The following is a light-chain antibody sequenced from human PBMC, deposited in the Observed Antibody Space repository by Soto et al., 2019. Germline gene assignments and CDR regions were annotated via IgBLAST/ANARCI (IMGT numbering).Light chain of an antibody. CDR2: DVT. CDR1: SSDVGGYNY. J-gene: IGLJ1*01. V-gene: IGLV2-14*01. CDR3: CSYTTSNTRQIV. Sequence: QSVLTQPASVSGSPGQSITISCTGTSSDVGGYNYVSWYQQQPGKAPKFMIYDVTNRPSGVSNRFSGSKSGNTASLTISGFQAEDEADYYCCSYTTSNTRQIVFGTGTKVTVL.